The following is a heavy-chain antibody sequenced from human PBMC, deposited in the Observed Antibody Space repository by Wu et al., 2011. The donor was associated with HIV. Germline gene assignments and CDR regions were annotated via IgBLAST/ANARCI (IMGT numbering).Heavy chain of an antibody. V-gene: IGHV1-69*14. D-gene: IGHD2-2*01. CDR2: IIPIFGTA. Sequence: QVQLVQSGAEVKKPGSSVKVSCKASGGTFSSYAISWVRQAPGQGLEWMGGIIPIFGTANYAQKFQGRVTITADKSTSTAYMELSSLRSEDTAVYYCARGIDIVVVPAAYIPRXYYYYYMDVWGKGTTVTVSS. J-gene: IGHJ6*03. CDR3: ARGIDIVVVPAAYIPRXYYYYYMDV. CDR1: GGTFSSYA.